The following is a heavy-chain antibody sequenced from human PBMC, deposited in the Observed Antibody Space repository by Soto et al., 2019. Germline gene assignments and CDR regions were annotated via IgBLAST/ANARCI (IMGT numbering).Heavy chain of an antibody. CDR2: IWYDGSNK. V-gene: IGHV3-33*01. CDR3: AREGVCSGGSCSWFDP. J-gene: IGHJ5*02. D-gene: IGHD2-15*01. CDR1: GFTFSSYG. Sequence: GGSLRLSCAASGFTFSSYGMHWVRQAPGKGLEWVAVIWYDGSNKYYADSVKGRFTISRDNSKNTLYLQMNSLRAEDTAVYYCAREGVCSGGSCSWFDPWGQGTLVTVSS.